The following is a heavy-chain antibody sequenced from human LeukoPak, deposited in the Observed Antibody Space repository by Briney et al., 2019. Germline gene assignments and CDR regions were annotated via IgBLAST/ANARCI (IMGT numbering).Heavy chain of an antibody. CDR3: ARVPYYYDSSGYYYDY. D-gene: IGHD3-22*01. Sequence: SETLSLTCTVSGGSISSSSYYWGWIRQPPGKGLEWIGSIYYGGSTYYNPSLKSRVTISVDTSKNQFSLKLSSVTAADTAVYYCARVPYYYDSSGYYYDYWGQGTLVTVSS. CDR2: IYYGGST. V-gene: IGHV4-39*07. J-gene: IGHJ4*02. CDR1: GGSISSSSYY.